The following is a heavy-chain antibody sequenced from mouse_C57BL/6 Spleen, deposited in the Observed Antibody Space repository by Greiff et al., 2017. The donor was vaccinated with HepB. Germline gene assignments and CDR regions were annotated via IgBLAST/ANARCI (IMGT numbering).Heavy chain of an antibody. CDR2: INPYNGDT. J-gene: IGHJ4*01. Sequence: EVKLVESGPELVKPGDSVKISCKASGYSFTGYFMNWVMQSHGKSLEWIGRINPYNGDTFYNQKFKGKATLTVDKSSSTAHMELRSLTSEDSAVYYCARGDYDYDGYYAMDYWGQGTSVTVSS. CDR1: GYSFTGYF. V-gene: IGHV1-20*01. CDR3: ARGDYDYDGYYAMDY. D-gene: IGHD2-4*01.